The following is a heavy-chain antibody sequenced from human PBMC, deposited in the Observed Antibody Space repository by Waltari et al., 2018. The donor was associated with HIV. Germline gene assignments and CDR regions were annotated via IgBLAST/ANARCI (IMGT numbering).Heavy chain of an antibody. V-gene: IGHV1-3*01. CDR3: AREGAGDIYYLEY. Sequence: QVQLVQSRAEVTRPGASVKVSCQTSGYTFTNYAVHWVRQAPGQRLESMGWINVGNSKTQYSQKFQGRLTITRDTSASVAYMELTRLKSEDTAVYFCAREGAGDIYYLEYWGQGTLVTVSS. CDR2: INVGNSKT. J-gene: IGHJ4*02. CDR1: GYTFTNYA. D-gene: IGHD3-16*02.